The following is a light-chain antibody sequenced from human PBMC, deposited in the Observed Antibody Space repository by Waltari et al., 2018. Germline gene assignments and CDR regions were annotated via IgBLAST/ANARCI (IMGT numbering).Light chain of an antibody. CDR3: QHDDTYPWT. Sequence: DIQMTQSPSTLSASVGDIVTITCRASQSIDNWLAWYQQKPGKAPKLLIYKASSLESGVPSRFSGSGSGTEFTLTISSLQPDDVASYYCQHDDTYPWTFGQGTKVEIK. V-gene: IGKV1-5*03. CDR2: KAS. CDR1: QSIDNW. J-gene: IGKJ1*01.